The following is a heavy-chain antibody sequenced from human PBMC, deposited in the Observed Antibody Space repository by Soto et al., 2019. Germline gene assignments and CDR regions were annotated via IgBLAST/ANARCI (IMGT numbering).Heavy chain of an antibody. D-gene: IGHD1-7*01. V-gene: IGHV1-69*13. CDR1: GGTFSSYA. Sequence: SVKVSCKASGGTFSSYAISWVRQAPGQGLGWMGGIIPIFGTANYAQKFQGRVTITADESTSTAYMELSSLRSEDTAVYYCARVFSRYNWNYELSYWGQGTLVTVSS. J-gene: IGHJ4*02. CDR3: ARVFSRYNWNYELSY. CDR2: IIPIFGTA.